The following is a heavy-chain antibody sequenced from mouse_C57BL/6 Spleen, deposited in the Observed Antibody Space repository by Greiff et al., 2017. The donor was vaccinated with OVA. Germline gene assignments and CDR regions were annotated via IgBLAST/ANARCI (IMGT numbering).Heavy chain of an antibody. J-gene: IGHJ4*01. D-gene: IGHD1-1*01. CDR2: IDTNSGST. V-gene: IGHV1-64*01. CDR3: ARSAVYWPPYYLDY. Sequence: VQLQQPGAELVKPGASVKLSCKASGYTFTSYWMHWVKQRPGQGLEWIGMIDTNSGSTNYNEKFKSKATLTVDKSSSTAYMQLSSLTSEDSAVYCCARSAVYWPPYYLDYWGQGTSVTVSS. CDR1: GYTFTSYW.